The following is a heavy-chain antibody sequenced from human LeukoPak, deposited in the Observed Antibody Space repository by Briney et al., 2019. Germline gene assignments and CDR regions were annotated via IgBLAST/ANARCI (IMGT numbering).Heavy chain of an antibody. CDR2: IYPGDSDT. CDR1: GYSFTSYW. J-gene: IGHJ1*01. D-gene: IGHD6-13*01. CDR3: ARSGGNFYSSAWYGH. V-gene: IGHV5-51*01. Sequence: GESLQISCKGSGYSFTSYWIAWVRQMPGKGLEWMGIIYPGDSDTRYSPSFQGQVTISADKSISTAYLQWSMLKPSDTAMYYCARSGGNFYSSAWYGHWGQGTLVTVSS.